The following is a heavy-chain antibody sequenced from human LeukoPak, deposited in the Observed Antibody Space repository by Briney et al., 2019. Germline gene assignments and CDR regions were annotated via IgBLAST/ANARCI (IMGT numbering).Heavy chain of an antibody. CDR2: INHSGSN. D-gene: IGHD2-15*01. J-gene: IGHJ3*02. CDR3: AGGRRYCSGVSCFDDAFDI. CDR1: GGSFSGYY. Sequence: PSETLSLTCAVYGGSFSGYYWSWIRQPPGKGLEWIGEINHSGSNNYNPSLKSRVTISVDPSKNQFSLQLTSVLAADTAVYYCAGGRRYCSGVSCFDDAFDIWGQGTMVTVSS. V-gene: IGHV4-34*01.